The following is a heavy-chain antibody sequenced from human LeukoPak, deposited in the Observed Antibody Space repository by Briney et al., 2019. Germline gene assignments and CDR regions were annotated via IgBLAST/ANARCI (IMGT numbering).Heavy chain of an antibody. CDR3: ARVNRDCSSTSCYNYFDY. CDR1: GGTFSSYA. D-gene: IGHD2-2*02. CDR2: IIPIFGTA. V-gene: IGHV1-69*05. Sequence: SSVKVSCKASGGTFSSYAISWVRQAPGQGLEWMGGIIPIFGTANYAQKFQGRVTITTDESTSTAYMELSSLRSEDTAVYYCARVNRDCSSTSCYNYFDYWGQGTLVTVSS. J-gene: IGHJ4*02.